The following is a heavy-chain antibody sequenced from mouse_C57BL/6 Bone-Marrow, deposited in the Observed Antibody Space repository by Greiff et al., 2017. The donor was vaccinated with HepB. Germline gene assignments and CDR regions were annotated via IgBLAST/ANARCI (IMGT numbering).Heavy chain of an antibody. D-gene: IGHD2-3*01. V-gene: IGHV2-6-1*01. CDR1: GFSLTSYG. CDR2: IWSDGST. Sequence: VKLMESGPGLVAPSQSLSITCTVSGFSLTSYGVHWVRQPPGKGLEWLVVIWSDGSTTYNSALKSRLSISKDNSKSQVILKMNSLQTDDTAMYYCARHNGYFYYAMDYWGQGTSVTVSS. J-gene: IGHJ4*01. CDR3: ARHNGYFYYAMDY.